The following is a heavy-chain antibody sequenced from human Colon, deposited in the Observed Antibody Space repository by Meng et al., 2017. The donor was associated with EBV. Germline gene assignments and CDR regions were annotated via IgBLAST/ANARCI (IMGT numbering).Heavy chain of an antibody. Sequence: QVPLQAPGPGLVKPSETLSLTGTVSGDSVATGRYYWSWIRQPPGKGLEWIAYIYYIGGTNYNPSLKSRLTISLDTSKNQFSLSLRSVTAADTAVYYCARVSGRSFDPWGQGTRVTVSS. CDR2: IYYIGGT. D-gene: IGHD3-10*01. CDR3: ARVSGRSFDP. CDR1: GDSVATGRYY. V-gene: IGHV4-61*01. J-gene: IGHJ5*02.